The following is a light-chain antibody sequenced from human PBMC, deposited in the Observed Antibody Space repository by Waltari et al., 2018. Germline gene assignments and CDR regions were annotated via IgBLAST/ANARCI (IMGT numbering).Light chain of an antibody. Sequence: VGGYNYVSWFQQHPGKAPKLIIYELRNRPLGVSERFSGSKSANTASLTISGLQSEDEAYYYCSSYSGSSTLILFGGGTKVTVL. CDR1: VGGYNY. CDR3: SSYSGSSTLIL. J-gene: IGLJ2*01. CDR2: ELR. V-gene: IGLV2-14*03.